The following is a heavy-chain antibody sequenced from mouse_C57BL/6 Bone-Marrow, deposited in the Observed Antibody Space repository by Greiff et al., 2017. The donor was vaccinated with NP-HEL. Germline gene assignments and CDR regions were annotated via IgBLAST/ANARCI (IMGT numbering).Heavy chain of an antibody. CDR1: GYTFTSYW. CDR2: IDPNSGGT. CDR3: ARKRNSDYDGSSYYFDD. D-gene: IGHD1-1*01. V-gene: IGHV1-72*01. Sequence: QVQLQQPGAELVKPGASVKLSCKASGYTFTSYWMHWVKQRPGRGLEWIGRIDPNSGGTKYNEKLKSKATLTVAKPSSTAYMQLSSLTSEDSAVYDCARKRNSDYDGSSYYFDDWGQGTTLTVSS. J-gene: IGHJ2*01.